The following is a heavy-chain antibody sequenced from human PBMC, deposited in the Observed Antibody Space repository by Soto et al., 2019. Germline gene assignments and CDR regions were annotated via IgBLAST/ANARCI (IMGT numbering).Heavy chain of an antibody. CDR2: INPSGGST. CDR3: ARGGEVPASIREYYYGLDV. J-gene: IGHJ6*02. CDR1: GYTFTSYY. D-gene: IGHD2-2*02. V-gene: IGHV1-46*01. Sequence: ASVKVSCKASGYTFTSYYMHWVRQAPGQGLEWMGIINPSGGSTSYAQKFQGRVTMTRDTSTRTAYMELNSLRSEDTAVYYCARGGEVPASIREYYYGLDVWGQGTTVTVSS.